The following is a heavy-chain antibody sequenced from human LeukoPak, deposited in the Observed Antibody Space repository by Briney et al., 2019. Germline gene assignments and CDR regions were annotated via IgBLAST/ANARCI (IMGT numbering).Heavy chain of an antibody. CDR2: ISWNSGSI. CDR3: AKEMGNHYYDSSGYSYDAFDI. D-gene: IGHD3-22*01. Sequence: GRSLRLSCAAPGFTFDDYAMHWVRQAPGKGLEWVSGISWNSGSIGYADSVKGRFTISRDNAKNSLYLQMNSLRAEDMALYYCAKEMGNHYYDSSGYSYDAFDIWGQGTMVTVSS. CDR1: GFTFDDYA. V-gene: IGHV3-9*03. J-gene: IGHJ3*02.